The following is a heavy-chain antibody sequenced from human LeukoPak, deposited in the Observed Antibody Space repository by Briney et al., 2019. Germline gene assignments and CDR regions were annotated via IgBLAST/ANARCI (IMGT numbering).Heavy chain of an antibody. J-gene: IGHJ4*02. CDR3: ARNPTMVRGVHFDY. CDR2: IYYSGST. D-gene: IGHD3-10*01. Sequence: SETLSLTCTVSGGSISSYYWSWIRQPPGKGLEWIGYIYYSGSTNYNPSLKSRVTISVDTSKNQFSLKLSSVTAADTAVYYCARNPTMVRGVHFDYWGQGTLVTVSS. CDR1: GGSISSYY. V-gene: IGHV4-59*08.